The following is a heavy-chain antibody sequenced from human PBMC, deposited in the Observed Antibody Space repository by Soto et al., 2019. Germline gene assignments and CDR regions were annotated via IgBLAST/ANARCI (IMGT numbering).Heavy chain of an antibody. Sequence: ASVKVSCKASGYTFTGYYMHWVRQAPGQGLEWMGWINPNSGGTNYAQKFQGRVTMTRDTSISTAYMELSRLRSDDTAVYYCARAQGDHYDFWSGYYYYYYYCMDVWGQGTTVTVSS. CDR3: ARAQGDHYDFWSGYYYYYYYCMDV. J-gene: IGHJ6*02. V-gene: IGHV1-2*02. CDR1: GYTFTGYY. D-gene: IGHD3-3*01. CDR2: INPNSGGT.